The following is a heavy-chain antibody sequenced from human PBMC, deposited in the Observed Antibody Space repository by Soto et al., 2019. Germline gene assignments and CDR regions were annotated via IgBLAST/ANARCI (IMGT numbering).Heavy chain of an antibody. Sequence: PSETLSLTCTVSGGSISSSSYYWGWIRQPPGKGLEWIGSIYYSGRTYYNPSLKSRVTIPVDTSKNQFSLKLSSVTAADTAVYYCGRAAPPPYYYYYGMEVWGQGTTVAV. CDR2: IYYSGRT. D-gene: IGHD6-13*01. CDR1: GGSISSSSYY. CDR3: GRAAPPPYYYYYGMEV. V-gene: IGHV4-39*01. J-gene: IGHJ6*01.